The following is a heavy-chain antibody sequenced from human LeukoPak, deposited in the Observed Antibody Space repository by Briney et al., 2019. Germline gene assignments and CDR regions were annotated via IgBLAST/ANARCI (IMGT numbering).Heavy chain of an antibody. CDR2: IWDDGTNK. CDR3: ARDQRGFSYSKYYFDY. J-gene: IGHJ4*02. Sequence: PGGSLRLSCAASGFSFSSYGMHWVRQAPGKGREGVAVIWDDGTNKYYADSVKGRFTISRDNTKNTLYLQMNSLRAEDMAVYYCARDQRGFSYSKYYFDYWGQGTLVTVSS. V-gene: IGHV3-33*01. CDR1: GFSFSSYG. D-gene: IGHD5-18*01.